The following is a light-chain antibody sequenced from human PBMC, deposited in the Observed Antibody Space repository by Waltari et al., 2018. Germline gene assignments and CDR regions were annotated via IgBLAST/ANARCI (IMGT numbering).Light chain of an antibody. CDR2: KDS. CDR1: ELPKQY. V-gene: IGLV3-25*03. CDR3: QSADSSGAYV. J-gene: IGLJ1*01. Sequence: SYELTQPPSVSVSPGQTARITCSGDELPKQYTYWYRQRPGQGPVVVIFKDSQQASGIPGRFSGSSSWTTGTLTITGVQAEDEADYYCQSADSSGAYVFGTGTKVTVL.